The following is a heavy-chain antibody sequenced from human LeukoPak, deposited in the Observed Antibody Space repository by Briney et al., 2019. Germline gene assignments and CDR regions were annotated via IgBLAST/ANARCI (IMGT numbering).Heavy chain of an antibody. CDR3: ARDGGYCSSTSCYSGDYYYYGMDV. CDR2: INPSGGST. V-gene: IGHV1-46*01. J-gene: IGHJ6*02. CDR1: GYTFTSYY. Sequence: ASVKVSCKASGYTFTSYYMHWVRQAPGQGLEWMGIINPSGGSTSYAQKFQGRVTMTTDTSTSTAYMELRSLRSDDTAVYYCARDGGYCSSTSCYSGDYYYYGMDVWGQGTTVTVSS. D-gene: IGHD2-2*01.